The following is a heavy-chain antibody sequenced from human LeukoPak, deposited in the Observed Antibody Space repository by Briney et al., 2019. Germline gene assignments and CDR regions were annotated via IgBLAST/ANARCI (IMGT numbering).Heavy chain of an antibody. V-gene: IGHV1-8*01. CDR1: GYTFTSYD. CDR3: ATYTSSGWDY. J-gene: IGHJ4*02. Sequence: GASVKVSCKASGYTFTSYDISWVRQATGQGLEWMGWVNPNSGNTGYAQKFQGRVTMTRNTSISTAYMELGSLRSEDTAVYYCATYTSSGWDYWGQGTLVTVSS. CDR2: VNPNSGNT. D-gene: IGHD6-19*01.